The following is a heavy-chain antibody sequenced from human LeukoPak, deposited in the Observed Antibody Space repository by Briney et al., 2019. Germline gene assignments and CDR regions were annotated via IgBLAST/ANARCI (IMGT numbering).Heavy chain of an antibody. CDR2: INPHSGAT. J-gene: IGHJ5*02. V-gene: IGHV1-2*02. Sequence: GASVKVSWKASGYTFTGYYIHWVRQAPGQGPEWIGWINPHSGATNYAQKFQGRVTMTRDTSISTAFMELSSLRSDDTAMYYCSRDLLMYYSGSGESTWGQGTQVTVSS. D-gene: IGHD3-10*01. CDR3: SRDLLMYYSGSGEST. CDR1: GYTFTGYY.